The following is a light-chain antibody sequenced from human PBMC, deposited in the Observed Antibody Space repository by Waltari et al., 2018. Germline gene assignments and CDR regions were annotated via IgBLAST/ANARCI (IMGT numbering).Light chain of an antibody. Sequence: EIVMTQSPVTLSVSPGDRATLSCRASQSVDTNLAWYQQKPGQAPRLPIYDASTRATGIPARFSGSGSGTEFTLTISSLQSEDFAVYYCQQYDDWPLFGQGTRLEI. CDR2: DAS. CDR3: QQYDDWPL. CDR1: QSVDTN. J-gene: IGKJ2*01. V-gene: IGKV3-15*01.